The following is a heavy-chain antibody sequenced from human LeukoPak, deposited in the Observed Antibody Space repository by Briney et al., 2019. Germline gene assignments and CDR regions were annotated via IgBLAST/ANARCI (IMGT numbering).Heavy chain of an antibody. CDR1: GGSIRSYY. CDR2: ISYSAYT. V-gene: IGHV4-59*01. Sequence: SETLSLTCTVSGGSIRSYYWSWIRHAPGKGLEWIGFISYSAYTSYSPSLKSRVAISVDTSKSQFSLRLSSMTAADTAIYYCARGRNDNGGMFFDSWAQGTLVTVSS. J-gene: IGHJ4*02. D-gene: IGHD4-23*01. CDR3: ARGRNDNGGMFFDS.